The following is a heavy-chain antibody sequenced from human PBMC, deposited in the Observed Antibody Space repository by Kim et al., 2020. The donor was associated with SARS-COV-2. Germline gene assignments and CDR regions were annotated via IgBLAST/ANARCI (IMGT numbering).Heavy chain of an antibody. CDR3: ARDQATLQGCGGDCYAFDY. CDR1: GFTFSSYS. CDR2: ISSSSSTI. Sequence: GGSLRLSCAASGFTFSSYSMNWVRQAPGKGLEWVSYISSSSSTIYYADSVKGRFTISRDNAKNSLYLQMNSLRAEDTAVYYCARDQATLQGCGGDCYAFDYWGQGTLVTVSS. V-gene: IGHV3-48*04. J-gene: IGHJ4*02. D-gene: IGHD2-21*02.